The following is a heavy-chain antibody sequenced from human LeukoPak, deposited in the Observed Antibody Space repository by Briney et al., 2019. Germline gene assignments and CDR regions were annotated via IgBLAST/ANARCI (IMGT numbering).Heavy chain of an antibody. V-gene: IGHV1-2*02. Sequence: ASVKVSCKASGFTFTGYYMHRVRQAPGQGLEWVSWINPNSGDTKYAQKFQDRVTMTRDTSITTAYMEMSSLTSDDTGVYYCATSAGATSLIEYWGQGTLVTVSS. J-gene: IGHJ4*02. CDR3: ATSAGATSLIEY. D-gene: IGHD1-26*01. CDR2: INPNSGDT. CDR1: GFTFTGYY.